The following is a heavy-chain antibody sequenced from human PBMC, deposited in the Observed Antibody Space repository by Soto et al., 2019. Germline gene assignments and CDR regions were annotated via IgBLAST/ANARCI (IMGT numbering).Heavy chain of an antibody. V-gene: IGHV1-3*01. CDR1: GYTFTSYY. Sequence: ASVKVSCKASGYTFTSYYMHWVRRAPGQRLEWMGWINAGNGNTKYSQKFQGRVTITRDTSASTANMELSSLRSEDTAVYYCARLRVYAPYFDYWGQGTLVTVSS. CDR2: INAGNGNT. D-gene: IGHD2-8*01. CDR3: ARLRVYAPYFDY. J-gene: IGHJ4*02.